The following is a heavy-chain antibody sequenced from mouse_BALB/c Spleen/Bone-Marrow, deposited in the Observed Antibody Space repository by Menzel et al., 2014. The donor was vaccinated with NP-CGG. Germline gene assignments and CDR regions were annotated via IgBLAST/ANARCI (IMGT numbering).Heavy chain of an antibody. Sequence: QVQLQQSVTELVVPGASVKMSCKASGYAFTDRWIHWVKQRPGQGLEWIGAIDTSDSYTNYNQKFKGKATLTVDESSSTAYIHLSSLTSEDSAVYYCARGGDDFSLDYWGQRTSVTVSS. CDR3: ARGGDDFSLDY. CDR1: GYAFTDRW. V-gene: IGHV1-69*01. J-gene: IGHJ4*01. CDR2: IDTSDSYT. D-gene: IGHD2-4*01.